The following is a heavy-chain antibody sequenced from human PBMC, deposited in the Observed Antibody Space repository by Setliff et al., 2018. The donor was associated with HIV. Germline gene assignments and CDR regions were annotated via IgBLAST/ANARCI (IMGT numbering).Heavy chain of an antibody. Sequence: PSETLSLTCSVSGASISSNSYYWSWIRQPAGKGLEWIGRISASGTTNYNPSLKGRVTISVDTSKNQFSLKLSSVTAADTAVYYCARDRGGYSLDWGQGTLVTVSS. V-gene: IGHV4-61*02. CDR2: ISASGTT. J-gene: IGHJ4*02. CDR3: ARDRGGYSLD. CDR1: GASISSNSYY. D-gene: IGHD3-22*01.